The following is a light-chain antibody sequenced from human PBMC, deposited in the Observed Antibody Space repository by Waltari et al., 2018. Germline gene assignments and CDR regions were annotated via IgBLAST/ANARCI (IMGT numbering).Light chain of an antibody. CDR1: HDIDNF. CDR2: EGS. CDR3: QQYDSLPFT. J-gene: IGKJ4*01. Sequence: DIQMTQSPSSLSASVGDRVTISCQASHDIDNFLNWYQLKSGKAPKVLIYEGSNLETGVPSRFSGSGFGRDFTFTIINLQPEDIGTYYCQQYDSLPFTCGGGTKVE. V-gene: IGKV1-33*01.